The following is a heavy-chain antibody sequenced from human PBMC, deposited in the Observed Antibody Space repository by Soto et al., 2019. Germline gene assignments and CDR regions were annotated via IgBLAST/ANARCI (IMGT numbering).Heavy chain of an antibody. CDR3: GAQDYVAKGYHFET. D-gene: IGHD4-17*01. CDR1: DDSITSGAYY. V-gene: IGHV4-39*01. J-gene: IGHJ4*02. CDR2: IQYRGST. Sequence: SETLSLTCTVSDDSITSGAYYWGLIRQPPGKGLEWIGTIQYRGSTYYNPSLKSRVTISLDSSKNRYSLKLNSVTTADTAVYYCGAQDYVAKGYHFETRGQRTTVTVSS.